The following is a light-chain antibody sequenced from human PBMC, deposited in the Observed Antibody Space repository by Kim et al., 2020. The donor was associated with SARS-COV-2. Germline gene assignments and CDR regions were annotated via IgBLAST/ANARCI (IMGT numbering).Light chain of an antibody. CDR1: NIGSES. CDR3: QVWDNTIDHYV. J-gene: IGLJ1*01. V-gene: IGLV3-21*04. Sequence: SYELTQPPSVSVAPGKTASITWGGNNIGSESEHWYQQKPGQAPLLVIYYDSARPSGIPERFSASNSGNTATLNISRVEAGDEADYYCQVWDNTIDHYVVGPGTKVTV. CDR2: YDS.